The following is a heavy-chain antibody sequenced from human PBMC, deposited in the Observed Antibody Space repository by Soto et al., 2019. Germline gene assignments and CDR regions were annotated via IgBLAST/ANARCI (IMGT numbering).Heavy chain of an antibody. D-gene: IGHD3-22*01. CDR3: ARGAYDSSGPIPY. V-gene: IGHV3-21*01. J-gene: IGHJ4*02. Sequence: PGGSLRLSCAASGFTFSSYSMNWVRQAPGKGLEWVSSISSSSSYIYYADSVKGRFTISRDNAKNSLYLRMNSLRAEDTAVYYCARGAYDSSGPIPYWGQGTLVTVSS. CDR2: ISSSSSYI. CDR1: GFTFSSYS.